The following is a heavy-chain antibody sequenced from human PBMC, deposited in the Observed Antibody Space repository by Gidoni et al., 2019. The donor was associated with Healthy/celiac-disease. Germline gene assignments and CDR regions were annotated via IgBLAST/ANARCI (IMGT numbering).Heavy chain of an antibody. Sequence: QVQLVESGGGVVQPGRSLSLSCAASGFPFSRSGMHWVRQAPGKGLEWVAVISYDGSNKYYADSVKGRFTISRDNSKNTLYLQMNSLRAEDTAVYYCAKDRRGGAVAGTAGFDYWGQGTLVTVSS. CDR2: ISYDGSNK. D-gene: IGHD6-19*01. CDR1: GFPFSRSG. CDR3: AKDRRGGAVAGTAGFDY. V-gene: IGHV3-30*18. J-gene: IGHJ4*02.